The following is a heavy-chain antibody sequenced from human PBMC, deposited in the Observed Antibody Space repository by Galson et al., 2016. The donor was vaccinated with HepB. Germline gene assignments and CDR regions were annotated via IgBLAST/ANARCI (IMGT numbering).Heavy chain of an antibody. CDR3: ARVGPRYCSGGRCPDGYFDY. J-gene: IGHJ4*02. CDR1: GASIGAHY. D-gene: IGHD2-15*01. Sequence: SETLSLTCSVSGASIGAHYWNWIRQPPGKGLEWIGYSYYTGRAKYNPSLVSRVSISLDTSNNQFSLNLTSVTAADTAVYYCARVGPRYCSGGRCPDGYFDYWGQGILVTVSS. V-gene: IGHV4-59*11. CDR2: SYYTGRA.